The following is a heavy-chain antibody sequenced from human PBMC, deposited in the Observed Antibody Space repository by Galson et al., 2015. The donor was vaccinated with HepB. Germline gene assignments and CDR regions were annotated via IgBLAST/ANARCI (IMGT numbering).Heavy chain of an antibody. D-gene: IGHD6-6*01. Sequence: SVKVSCKASGYTFTSYYMHWVRQAPGQGLEWMGIINPSGGSTSYAQKFQGRVTMTRDTSTSTVYMELSSLRSEDTAVYYCAREWLAARARFDPWGQGTLVTVSS. CDR1: GYTFTSYY. CDR2: INPSGGST. CDR3: AREWLAARARFDP. J-gene: IGHJ5*02. V-gene: IGHV1-46*01.